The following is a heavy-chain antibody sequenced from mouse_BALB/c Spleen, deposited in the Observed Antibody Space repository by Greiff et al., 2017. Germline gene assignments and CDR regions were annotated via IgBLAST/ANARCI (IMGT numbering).Heavy chain of an antibody. CDR2: INSNGGST. CDR3: ARERAMDY. V-gene: IGHV5-6-3*01. J-gene: IGHJ4*01. Sequence: EVKVEESGGGLVQPGGSLKLSCAASGFTFSSYGMSWVRQTPDKRLELVATINSNGGSTYYPDSVKGRFTISRDNAKNTLYLQMSSLKSEDTAMYYCARERAMDYWGQGTSVTVSS. CDR1: GFTFSSYG.